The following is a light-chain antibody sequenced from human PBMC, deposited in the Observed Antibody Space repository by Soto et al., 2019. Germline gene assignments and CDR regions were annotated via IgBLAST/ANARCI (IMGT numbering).Light chain of an antibody. CDR3: NSYRSSTTPL. Sequence: QSALTQPASVSGSPGQSITISCTGTSSGVGGYNYVSWYQQHPGKAPKLMIYDVSNRPSGVSNRFSGSKSGNTASLTISGLQTEDEADYYCNSYRSSTTPLFGTGTKVTVL. CDR2: DVS. CDR1: SSGVGGYNY. V-gene: IGLV2-14*01. J-gene: IGLJ1*01.